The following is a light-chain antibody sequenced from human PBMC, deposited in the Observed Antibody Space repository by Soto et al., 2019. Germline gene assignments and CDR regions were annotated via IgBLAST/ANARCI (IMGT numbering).Light chain of an antibody. V-gene: IGKV3-20*01. CDR3: QQYGSSGT. Sequence: EIVLTQSPSTLSLSPGERSTLSCMASQSVSSTYLAWFQQKPGQAPRLLIYGASNRATGIPDRFSGSGSGTDFTLTISRLEPEDFAVYYCQQYGSSGTFGQGTKV. CDR2: GAS. J-gene: IGKJ1*01. CDR1: QSVSSTY.